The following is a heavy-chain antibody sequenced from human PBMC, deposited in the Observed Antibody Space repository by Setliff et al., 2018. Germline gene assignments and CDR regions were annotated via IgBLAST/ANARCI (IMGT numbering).Heavy chain of an antibody. CDR2: ISAYNGNT. D-gene: IGHD6-19*01. V-gene: IGHV1-18*01. Sequence: ASVKVSCKDSGYTFSTYGISWVRQAPGQGLEWMGWISAYNGNTNYAQRFQGRVTMTTDTSTSTAYMELRSLRSDDTAVCYCAREEVGRYSSGWYISSDNWFDPWGQGTLVTVSS. J-gene: IGHJ5*02. CDR3: AREEVGRYSSGWYISSDNWFDP. CDR1: GYTFSTYG.